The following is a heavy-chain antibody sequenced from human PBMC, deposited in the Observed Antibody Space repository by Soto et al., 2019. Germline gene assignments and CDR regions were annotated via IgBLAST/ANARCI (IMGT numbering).Heavy chain of an antibody. Sequence: ASVKVSCKTFGYTFTNYVIHWVRQAPGQGLEWMGWINAGTGNTKYLQKLQDRLTISRDTSAATAYLDLSRLASEDTAVYYCARGRASWYWDFWGHGTLVTVSS. CDR3: ARGRASWYWDF. CDR1: GYTFTNYV. V-gene: IGHV1-3*01. D-gene: IGHD2-8*02. CDR2: INAGTGNT. J-gene: IGHJ4*01.